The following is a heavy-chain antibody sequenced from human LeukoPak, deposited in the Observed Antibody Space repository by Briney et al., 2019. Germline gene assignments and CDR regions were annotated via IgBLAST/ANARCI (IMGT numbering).Heavy chain of an antibody. V-gene: IGHV1-8*01. CDR1: GYTFTSYD. CDR3: ARWGSSWYPDYYYGMDV. Sequence: ASVKVSCKASGYTFTSYDINWVRQATGQGLEWMGWMNPNSGNTGYAQKFQGRVTMTRNTSISTAYMELSSLRSEDTAVYYCARWGSSWYPDYYYGMDVWGQGTTVTVSS. J-gene: IGHJ6*02. CDR2: MNPNSGNT. D-gene: IGHD6-13*01.